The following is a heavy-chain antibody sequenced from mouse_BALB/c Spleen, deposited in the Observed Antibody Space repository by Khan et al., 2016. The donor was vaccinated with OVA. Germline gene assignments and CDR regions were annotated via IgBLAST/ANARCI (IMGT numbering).Heavy chain of an antibody. V-gene: IGHV1-15*01. CDR1: GYTFPDYE. CDR3: RRSTFAY. Sequence: QVQLQQSGAELVRPVASVTLSCKASGYTFPDYELYWVKQTPVHGLEWIGVNAPNTGATAYNQKFKGKATLTADKSYSTAYLELRSLTSEGSPRYYYRRSTFAYWGQGTLVTVSA. J-gene: IGHJ3*01. CDR2: NAPNTGAT.